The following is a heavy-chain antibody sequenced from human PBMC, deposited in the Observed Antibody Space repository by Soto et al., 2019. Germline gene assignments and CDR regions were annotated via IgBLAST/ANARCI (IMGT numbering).Heavy chain of an antibody. D-gene: IGHD6-19*01. V-gene: IGHV3-30-3*01. CDR1: GFNFRTFA. Sequence: QVQLVESGGGVVQLGRSLRLSCAASGFNFRTFAIHWVRQAPGKGLEWVAAISWDGSNKYYADSVKGRLTISRDNSKSTLYLQMSSLRPEDTAVYYCARASAAVAGHFDYWGRGTLVTVSS. CDR3: ARASAAVAGHFDY. CDR2: ISWDGSNK. J-gene: IGHJ4*02.